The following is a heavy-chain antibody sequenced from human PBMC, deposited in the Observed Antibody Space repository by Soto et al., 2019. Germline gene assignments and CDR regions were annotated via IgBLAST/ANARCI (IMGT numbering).Heavy chain of an antibody. CDR2: IMPIFGTP. D-gene: IGHD3-10*01. CDR1: GGTFSSYA. Sequence: QVQLVQSGSEVKKPGSSVKVSCKASGGTFSSYAISWVRQVPGQGLEWMGGIMPIFGTPDYAQKFQGRVTITADESTSIAYMELSSLRSEDTGVYYCARDKGRPQLGGNYYYIMDVWGQGTTVTVSS. J-gene: IGHJ6*02. V-gene: IGHV1-69*12. CDR3: ARDKGRPQLGGNYYYIMDV.